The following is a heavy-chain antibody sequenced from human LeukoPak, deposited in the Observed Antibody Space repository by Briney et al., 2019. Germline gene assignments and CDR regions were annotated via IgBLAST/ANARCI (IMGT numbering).Heavy chain of an antibody. D-gene: IGHD2-2*01. CDR1: GGSISSYY. V-gene: IGHV4-59*08. J-gene: IGHJ6*02. CDR2: IYYSGST. Sequence: SETLSLTCTVSGGSISSYYWSWIRQPPGKGLEWIGYIYYSGSTNYNPSLKSRVTISVDTSKNQFSLKLSSVTAADTAVYYCAKSLLGYCSSTSCYHYYYGMDVWGQGTTVTVSS. CDR3: AKSLLGYCSSTSCYHYYYGMDV.